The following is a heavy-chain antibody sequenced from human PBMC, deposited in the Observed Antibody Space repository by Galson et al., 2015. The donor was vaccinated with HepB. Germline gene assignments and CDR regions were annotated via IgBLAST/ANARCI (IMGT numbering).Heavy chain of an antibody. V-gene: IGHV3-33*01. Sequence: SLRLSCAASGFTFSSYGMHWVRQAPGKGLEWVAVIWYDGTKKYYADSVRGRFTISRDNSKNTVYLQMNSLRAEDTAMYYCARDFGGYEYWGQGTLVTVSS. D-gene: IGHD3-22*01. J-gene: IGHJ4*02. CDR1: GFTFSSYG. CDR3: ARDFGGYEY. CDR2: IWYDGTKK.